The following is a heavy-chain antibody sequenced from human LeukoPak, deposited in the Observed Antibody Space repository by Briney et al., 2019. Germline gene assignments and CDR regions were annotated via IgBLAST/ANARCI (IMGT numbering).Heavy chain of an antibody. CDR1: GGSISSYY. CDR2: IYYSGST. CDR3: ARAPGYCTNGVCYRTEDYYYYYMDV. J-gene: IGHJ6*03. Sequence: SETLSLTCTVSGGSISSYYWSWIRLPPGKGLEWIGYIYYSGSTNYNPSLKSRVIISVDTSKNQFSLKLSSVTAADTAVYYCARAPGYCTNGVCYRTEDYYYYYMDVWGKGTTVTVSS. D-gene: IGHD2-8*01. V-gene: IGHV4-59*01.